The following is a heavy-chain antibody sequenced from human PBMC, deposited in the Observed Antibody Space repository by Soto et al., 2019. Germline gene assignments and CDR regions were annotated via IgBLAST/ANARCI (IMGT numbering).Heavy chain of an antibody. CDR1: GFGFDEYG. Sequence: EVYLVESGGGVVRPGGSLRLSCAASGFGFDEYGMSWVRQGPGKGLEWVSGINRHGDTTAYADSVKGRFTISRDNAKNSLFLQMNGLRAEDTAFYYCARDHRWGYEYGDHGDSCGQGTLVTVST. D-gene: IGHD4-17*01. CDR3: ARDHRWGYEYGDHGDS. CDR2: INRHGDTT. V-gene: IGHV3-20*04. J-gene: IGHJ4*02.